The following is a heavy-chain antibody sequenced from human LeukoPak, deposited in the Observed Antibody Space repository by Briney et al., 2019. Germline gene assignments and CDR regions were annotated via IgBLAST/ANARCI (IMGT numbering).Heavy chain of an antibody. CDR2: ISGDVRST. Sequence: GGSLRLSCAASGFTFSSYALSWVRQAPGKGLEWVSAISGDVRSTFYADSVKGRFTISRDNSKNTLSLQMNSLRADDTAVYYCVKRVDYSEKYYFDSWGRGTLVTVSS. CDR3: VKRVDYSEKYYFDS. V-gene: IGHV3-23*01. D-gene: IGHD4-11*01. J-gene: IGHJ4*02. CDR1: GFTFSSYA.